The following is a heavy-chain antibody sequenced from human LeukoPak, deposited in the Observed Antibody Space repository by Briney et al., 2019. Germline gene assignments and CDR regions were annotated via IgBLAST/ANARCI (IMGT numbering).Heavy chain of an antibody. CDR2: IYHSGST. CDR1: GGSISSSNW. J-gene: IGHJ4*03. Sequence: SETLSLTCAVSGGSISSSNWWSWIRQPPGKGLEWIGEIYHSGSTNYNPSLKSRVTISVDKSKTQFSLKLSSVTAADTAVYYCARILGYCSGGSCYIDYWGQGTLVTVSS. V-gene: IGHV4-4*02. CDR3: ARILGYCSGGSCYIDY. D-gene: IGHD2-15*01.